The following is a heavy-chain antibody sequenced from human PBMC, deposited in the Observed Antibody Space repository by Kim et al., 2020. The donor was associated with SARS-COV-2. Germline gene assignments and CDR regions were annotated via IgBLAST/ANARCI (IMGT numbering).Heavy chain of an antibody. CDR2: VRTDGITT. Sequence: GGSLRLSCAASRLTFSRLWMHWVRQAPGKGLVWVAHVRTDGITTSYADSVQGRFTISRDNARNTLYLQMNSLRAEDTAVYYGATGYNNGYEYWGQGTLVT. D-gene: IGHD5-18*01. V-gene: IGHV3-74*01. CDR3: ATGYNNGYEY. J-gene: IGHJ4*02. CDR1: RLTFSRLW.